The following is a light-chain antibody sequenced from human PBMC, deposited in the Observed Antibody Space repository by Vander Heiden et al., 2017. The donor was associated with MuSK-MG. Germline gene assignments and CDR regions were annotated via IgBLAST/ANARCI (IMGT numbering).Light chain of an antibody. CDR1: ESMSKY. Sequence: DIQMTQSPSSLSASVGDRVTITCRASESMSKYLNWYQQKPGKAPKLLIYGASNLQSGVPSSFSGTGSGTDFTLTISSLQPEDFATYYCQQSYTTAHTFGQGTNVEIK. J-gene: IGKJ2*01. V-gene: IGKV1-39*01. CDR3: QQSYTTAHT. CDR2: GAS.